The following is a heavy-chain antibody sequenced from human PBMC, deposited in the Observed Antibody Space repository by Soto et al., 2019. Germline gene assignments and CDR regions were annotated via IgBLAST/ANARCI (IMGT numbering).Heavy chain of an antibody. CDR1: GGSISYYY. Sequence: SETLSLTCTVSGGSISYYYWSWIRQPPGKGLEWIGYMYYSGGSNYNPSLNSRVTISVDTSKNQFSLKLTSVTAADTAVYHCARGGYCNGSACRGAFYYCQYRMDVWGQGTTVTVSS. CDR3: ARGGYCNGSACRGAFYYCQYRMDV. V-gene: IGHV4-59*01. J-gene: IGHJ6*02. CDR2: MYYSGGS. D-gene: IGHD2-15*01.